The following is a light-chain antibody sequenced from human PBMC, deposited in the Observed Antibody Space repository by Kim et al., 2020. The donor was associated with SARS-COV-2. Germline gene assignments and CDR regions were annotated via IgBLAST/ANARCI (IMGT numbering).Light chain of an antibody. CDR3: QHSNGYSGT. J-gene: IGKJ2*01. V-gene: IGKV1-5*01. Sequence: DIQMTQSPPTLSASVGDRVTITCRASQSIRSWLAWYQQKPGKAPKLLIHDASNLESGVPSRFSGSASGTEFTLTISSLQPDDFATYYCQHSNGYSGTLGQGTKLEI. CDR1: QSIRSW. CDR2: DAS.